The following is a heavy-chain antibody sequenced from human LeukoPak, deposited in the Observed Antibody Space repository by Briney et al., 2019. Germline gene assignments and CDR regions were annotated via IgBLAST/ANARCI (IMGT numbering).Heavy chain of an antibody. CDR1: GGSISSYY. D-gene: IGHD6-13*01. Sequence: SETLSLTCTDSGGSISSYYWSWLRQPAGKGLEWIGRIYTSGSTNYNPSLTSRVTMSVDTSKNQFSLKLSSVTAADTAVYYCARGSYSSSWHEDIRYFQHWGQGTLVTVSS. CDR2: IYTSGST. J-gene: IGHJ1*01. CDR3: ARGSYSSSWHEDIRYFQH. V-gene: IGHV4-4*07.